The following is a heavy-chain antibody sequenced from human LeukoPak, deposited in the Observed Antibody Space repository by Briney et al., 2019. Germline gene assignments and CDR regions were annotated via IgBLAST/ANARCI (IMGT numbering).Heavy chain of an antibody. CDR2: ISNIGST. J-gene: IGHJ3*02. CDR3: ARTGSRGFDI. Sequence: SETLSLTCSVSGASISSYFWTWIRQSPGKGLEWIGYISNIGSTNYNPSLKSRVTISGDTSKNQFSLKLSSVTAADTAVYYCARTGSRGFDIWGQGTMVTVSS. V-gene: IGHV4-59*01. D-gene: IGHD3-10*01. CDR1: GASISSYF.